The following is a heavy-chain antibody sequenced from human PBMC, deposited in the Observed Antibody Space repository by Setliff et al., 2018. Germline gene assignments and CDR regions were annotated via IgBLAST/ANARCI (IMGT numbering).Heavy chain of an antibody. CDR2: IQKRGSTTT. J-gene: IGHJ4*02. CDR1: GDSMSSYY. Sequence: PSETLSLTCNVSGDSMSSYYWSWIRRAPGKGLEWLGYIQKRGSTTTKYNPSLGSRISMSLDTSKNQFSLQLSSVSDGDTAVYYCARDQFSSGWYGPPESYFDCWGQGILVTVSS. CDR3: ARDQFSSGWYGPPESYFDC. V-gene: IGHV4-59*01. D-gene: IGHD6-19*01.